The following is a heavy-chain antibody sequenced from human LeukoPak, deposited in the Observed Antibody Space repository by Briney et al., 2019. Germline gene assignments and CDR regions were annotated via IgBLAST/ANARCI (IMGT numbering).Heavy chain of an antibody. V-gene: IGHV4-30-4*01. D-gene: IGHD2-15*01. CDR1: GGSISSGDYY. CDR3: ARDCSGGSCYGAFDI. Sequence: SETLSLTCTVSGGSISSGDYYWSWIRQPPGKGLEWIGYIYDSGSTYYNPSLKSRITISVDTSENRFSLKLSSVTATDTAVYYCARDCSGGSCYGAFDIWGQGTMVTVSS. CDR2: IYDSGST. J-gene: IGHJ3*02.